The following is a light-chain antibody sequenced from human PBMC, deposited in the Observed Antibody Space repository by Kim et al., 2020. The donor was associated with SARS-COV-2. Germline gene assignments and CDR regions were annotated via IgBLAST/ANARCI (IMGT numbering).Light chain of an antibody. CDR2: GKN. CDR1: SLRSYY. Sequence: VAWGQKVRITCQGDSLRSYYATWYQQKPGQAPIVVIYGKNNRPSGIPDRFSGSSSGDTASLTITGTQAGDEADYYCNSRGSNDNVLFGGGTKLTVL. CDR3: NSRGSNDNVL. J-gene: IGLJ2*01. V-gene: IGLV3-19*01.